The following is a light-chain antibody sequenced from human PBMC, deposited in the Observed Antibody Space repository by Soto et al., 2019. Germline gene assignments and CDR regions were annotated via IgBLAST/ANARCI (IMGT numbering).Light chain of an antibody. J-gene: IGLJ3*02. CDR1: SSDVGGYNY. CDR3: SSYTSSSTRV. Sequence: QSVLTQPASVSGSPGQSITISCTGTSSDVGGYNYVSWYQQHPGKAPKLMIYDVCNRPSGVSNRFSGSKSGNTASLTISGLQAEDEADYYCSSYTSSSTRVFGGGTKVTVL. CDR2: DVC. V-gene: IGLV2-14*01.